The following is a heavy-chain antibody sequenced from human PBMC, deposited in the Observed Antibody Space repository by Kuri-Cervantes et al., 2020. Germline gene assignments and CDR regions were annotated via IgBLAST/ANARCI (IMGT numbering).Heavy chain of an antibody. CDR3: AKAGYSSGWYGDWFDP. Sequence: SLKFSCAASGFTFSSYAMHWVRQAPGKGLEWVSGISWNSGSIGYADSVKGRFTISRDNAKNSLYLQMNSLVAEDTALYYCAKAGYSSGWYGDWFDPWGQGTLVTVTS. CDR1: GFTFSSYA. V-gene: IGHV3-9*01. CDR2: ISWNSGSI. D-gene: IGHD6-19*01. J-gene: IGHJ5*02.